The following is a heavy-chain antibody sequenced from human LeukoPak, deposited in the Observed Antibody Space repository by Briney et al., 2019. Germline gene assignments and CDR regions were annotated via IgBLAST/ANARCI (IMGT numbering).Heavy chain of an antibody. D-gene: IGHD3-10*01. CDR3: ARDYGSGSYPYWFDR. Sequence: GGSLRLSCAASGFTFSSYSMNWVRQAPGKGLEWVSSISSSSYIYYADSVKGRFTISRDNAKNSLYLQMNSLRAEDTAAYYCARDYGSGSYPYWFDRWGQGTLVTVSS. V-gene: IGHV3-21*01. CDR2: ISSSSYI. J-gene: IGHJ5*02. CDR1: GFTFSSYS.